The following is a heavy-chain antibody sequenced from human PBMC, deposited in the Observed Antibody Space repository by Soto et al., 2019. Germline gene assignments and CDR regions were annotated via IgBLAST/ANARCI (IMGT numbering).Heavy chain of an antibody. CDR3: ARDRVYTGGSDADY. CDR2: INTGSGYT. J-gene: IGHJ4*02. CDR1: GYTFSNYA. D-gene: IGHD2-8*02. V-gene: IGHV1-18*01. Sequence: TVRVSCKTSGYTFSNYAISWVRQAPGQGLEWMGWINTGSGYTNYAHDRVTMTKDASTYTAYLEVTSLRSDDTTIYYCARDRVYTGGSDADYWGQGTLVTVSS.